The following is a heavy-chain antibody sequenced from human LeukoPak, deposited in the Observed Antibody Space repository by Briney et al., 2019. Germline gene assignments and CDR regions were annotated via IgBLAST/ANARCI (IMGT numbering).Heavy chain of an antibody. CDR3: ARGDRAASGFDY. CDR1: GFIVSSSY. Sequence: GGSLRLSCAASGFIVSSSYMNWVRQAPGKGLEWVSVIYSGGRTYYADSVKGRFTISRDNSKNTLYLQMNSLRAEDTAVYYCARGDRAASGFDYWGQGTLVTVST. CDR2: IYSGGRT. J-gene: IGHJ4*02. D-gene: IGHD2-15*01. V-gene: IGHV3-66*01.